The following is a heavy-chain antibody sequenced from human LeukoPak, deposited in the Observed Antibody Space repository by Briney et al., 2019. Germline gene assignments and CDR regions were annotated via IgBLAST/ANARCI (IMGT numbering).Heavy chain of an antibody. Sequence: SVKVSCKASGGTFSSYAISWVRQAPGQGLEWMGGIIPIFGTANYAQKFQGRVTITADISTSTAYMELSSLRPEDTAVYYCARAPTGYSGYDYYYYGMDVWGKGTTVTVSS. J-gene: IGHJ6*04. CDR3: ARAPTGYSGYDYYYYGMDV. V-gene: IGHV1-69*06. CDR2: IIPIFGTA. D-gene: IGHD5-12*01. CDR1: GGTFSSYA.